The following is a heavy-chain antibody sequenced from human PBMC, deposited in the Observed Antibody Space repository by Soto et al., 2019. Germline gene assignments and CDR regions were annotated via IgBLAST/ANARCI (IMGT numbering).Heavy chain of an antibody. V-gene: IGHV1-46*01. CDR1: GYTFTSYY. CDR3: AREDIVVVPAAFGWFDP. Sequence: GASVKVSCKASGYTFTSYYMHWVRQAPGQGLEWMGIINPSGGSTSYAQKFQGRVTMTMDTSTSTVYMELSSLRSEDTAVYYCAREDIVVVPAAFGWFDPWGQGTLVTVSS. J-gene: IGHJ5*02. CDR2: INPSGGST. D-gene: IGHD2-2*01.